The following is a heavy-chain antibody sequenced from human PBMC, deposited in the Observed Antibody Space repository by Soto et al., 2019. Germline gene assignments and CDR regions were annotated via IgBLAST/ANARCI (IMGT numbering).Heavy chain of an antibody. CDR1: GGSISSYD. CDR2: IYYSGST. V-gene: IGHV4-59*01. D-gene: IGHD3-3*01. Sequence: PSETLSLTCTVSGGSISSYDLSWIRQPPGKGLEWIGYIYYSGSTNYNPSLKSRVTISVDTSKNQFSLKLSSVTAADTAVYYCAAYPGNYDFWSGYYERINWFDPWGQGTLVTVSS. J-gene: IGHJ5*02. CDR3: AAYPGNYDFWSGYYERINWFDP.